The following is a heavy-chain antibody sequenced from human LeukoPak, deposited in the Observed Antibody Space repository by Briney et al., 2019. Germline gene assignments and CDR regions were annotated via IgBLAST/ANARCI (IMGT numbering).Heavy chain of an antibody. Sequence: SETLSLTCAVYGGSFRGYYWSWIRQPPGEGLGWVGEISDSGTTNINPSLSRRGSLSIDTSKNQFSLDMTSMTAADTAVYYCARGQGVTVIKVGKNWFDPWSQGTQVIVSP. D-gene: IGHD3-22*01. CDR1: GGSFRGYY. V-gene: IGHV4-34*04. J-gene: IGHJ5*02. CDR3: ARGQGVTVIKVGKNWFDP. CDR2: ISDSGTT.